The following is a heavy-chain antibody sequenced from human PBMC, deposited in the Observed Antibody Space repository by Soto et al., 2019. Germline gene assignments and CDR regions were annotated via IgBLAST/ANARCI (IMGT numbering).Heavy chain of an antibody. D-gene: IGHD2-21*02. CDR2: IDWDDDK. V-gene: IGHV2-70*11. J-gene: IGHJ6*03. Sequence: SGPTLVKPTQTLTLTCTFSGFSLSTSGMCVSWIRQPPGKALEWLARIDWDDDKYYSTSLKTRLTISKDTSKNQVVLTMTNMDPVDTATYYCARIRPGLSVTAHHTYYYYYYYMDVWGKGTTVTVSS. CDR1: GFSLSTSGMC. CDR3: ARIRPGLSVTAHHTYYYYYYYMDV.